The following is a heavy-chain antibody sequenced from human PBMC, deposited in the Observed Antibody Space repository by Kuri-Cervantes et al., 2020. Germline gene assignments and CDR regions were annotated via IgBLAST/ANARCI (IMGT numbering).Heavy chain of an antibody. CDR3: ARAPSPGYSDYMDV. Sequence: GESLKISCAASGFTFDDYNMHWVRQAPGKGLEWVSGINWNGGSTGYADSVKGRFTISRDNAKNSLYLQMNSLRAEDTALYYCARAPSPGYSDYMDVWGKGTTVTVSS. V-gene: IGHV3-20*04. D-gene: IGHD6-13*01. CDR2: INWNGGST. CDR1: GFTFDDYN. J-gene: IGHJ6*03.